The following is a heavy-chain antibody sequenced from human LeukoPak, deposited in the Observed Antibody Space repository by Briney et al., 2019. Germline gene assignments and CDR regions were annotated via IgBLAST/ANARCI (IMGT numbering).Heavy chain of an antibody. J-gene: IGHJ6*02. CDR2: ISYSGNT. V-gene: IGHV4-30-4*08. CDR3: AREIVSSYYYNGMDV. Sequence: SETLSLTCTVSGGSISSGSYYWSWIRQPAGKGLEWIGFISYSGNTYSTPSLESRLTISIDTAKNQFSLSLSSVTAADTAVYFCAREIVSSYYYNGMDVWGQGTTVTVSS. D-gene: IGHD5/OR15-5a*01. CDR1: GGSISSGSYY.